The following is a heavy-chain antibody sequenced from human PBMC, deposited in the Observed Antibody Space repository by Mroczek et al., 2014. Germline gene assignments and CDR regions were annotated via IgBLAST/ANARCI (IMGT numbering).Heavy chain of an antibody. V-gene: IGHV4-59*01. CDR1: GGSISSYY. J-gene: IGHJ4*02. CDR3: ARVPYYYDSSGYYPLYFDY. Sequence: QVQLQQWGPGLVKPSETLSLTCTVSGGSISSYYWSWIRQPPGKGLEWIGYIYYSGSTNYNPSLKSRVTISVDTSKNQFSLKLSSVTAADTAVYYCARVPYYYDSSGYYPLYFDYWGQGTLVTVSS. D-gene: IGHD3-22*01. CDR2: IYYSGST.